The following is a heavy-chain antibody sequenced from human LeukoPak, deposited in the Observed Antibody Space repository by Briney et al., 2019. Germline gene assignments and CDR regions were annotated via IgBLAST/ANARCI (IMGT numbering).Heavy chain of an antibody. CDR1: GDSIGSSDNY. CDR3: ARHPHYYYDNSAR. D-gene: IGHD3-22*01. J-gene: IGHJ4*02. CDR2: CYYSRNT. V-gene: IGHV4-39*01. Sequence: KPSETLSLTCTVSGDSIGSSDNYWGWIRQPPGKGLEWIGSCYYSRNTYYNPSLKSRVTICVDTSKNQLSLTLTSVSAADTAVYYCARHPHYYYDNSARWGQGTLVTVSS.